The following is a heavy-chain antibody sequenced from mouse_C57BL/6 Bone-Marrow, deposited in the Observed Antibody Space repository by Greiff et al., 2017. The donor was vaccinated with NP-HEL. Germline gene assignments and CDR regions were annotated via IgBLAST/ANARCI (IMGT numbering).Heavy chain of an antibody. Sequence: EVQRVESGGGLVKPGGSLKLSCAASGFTFSDYGMHWVRQAPEKGLEWVAYISSGSSTIYYADTVKGRFTISRDNAKNTLFLQMTSLRSEDTAMYYCARKTAQATEAMDYWGQGTSVTVSS. CDR1: GFTFSDYG. CDR2: ISSGSSTI. CDR3: ARKTAQATEAMDY. D-gene: IGHD3-2*02. J-gene: IGHJ4*01. V-gene: IGHV5-17*01.